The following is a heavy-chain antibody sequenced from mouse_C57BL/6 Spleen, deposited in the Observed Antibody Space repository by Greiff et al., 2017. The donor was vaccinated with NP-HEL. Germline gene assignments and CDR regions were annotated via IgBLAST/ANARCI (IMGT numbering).Heavy chain of an antibody. J-gene: IGHJ3*01. CDR3: ARGDGDQFAY. D-gene: IGHD2-3*01. Sequence: VQLQQSGPELVKPGASVKLSCKASGYTFTRYDINRVKQRPGQGLEWIGWIYPRDGSTKYNEKFKGKATLTVDTYSSTAYMELHSLTSEDAAVDCCARGDGDQFAYWGQGTLVTVAA. V-gene: IGHV1-85*01. CDR2: IYPRDGST. CDR1: GYTFTRYD.